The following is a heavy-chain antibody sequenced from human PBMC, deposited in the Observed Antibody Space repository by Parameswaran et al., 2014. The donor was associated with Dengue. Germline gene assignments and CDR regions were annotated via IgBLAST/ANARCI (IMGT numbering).Heavy chain of an antibody. Sequence: WIRQPPGKGLEWVSAISGSGGRTYYADSVKGRFSIARDNSKNTLSLQMNSLRAEDTAVYYCASESPANDYWGQGSLVTVSS. CDR3: ASESPANDY. V-gene: IGHV3-23*01. J-gene: IGHJ4*02. CDR2: ISGSGGRT.